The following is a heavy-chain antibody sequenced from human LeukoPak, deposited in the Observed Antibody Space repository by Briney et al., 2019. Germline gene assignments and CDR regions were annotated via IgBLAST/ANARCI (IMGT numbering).Heavy chain of an antibody. CDR1: GYTFTSYD. V-gene: IGHV1-8*03. J-gene: IGHJ6*03. CDR2: VNPNVGNT. CDR3: ARGKYCSDATCYSLGYYYYMDV. Sequence: ASVKVSCKASGYTFTSYDINWVRQAPGQGLEWMGWVNPNVGNTGYVQKFQGRVTFTRHTSISTAYMELSSLRSEDTAVYYCARGKYCSDATCYSLGYYYYMDVWGKGTTVTVSS. D-gene: IGHD2-15*01.